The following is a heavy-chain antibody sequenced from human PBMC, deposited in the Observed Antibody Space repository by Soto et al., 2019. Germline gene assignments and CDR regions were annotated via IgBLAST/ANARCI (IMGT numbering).Heavy chain of an antibody. V-gene: IGHV4-39*01. D-gene: IGHD1-1*01. CDR3: AYGWNDRRAGYGMDV. J-gene: IGHJ6*02. CDR2: IYYSGST. CDR1: GGSISSSSYY. Sequence: QLQLQESGPGLVKPSETLSLTCTVSGGSISSSSYYWGWIRQPPGKGLEWIGSIYYSGSTYYNPSLKSRVTISVDTSKNQFSLKLSSVTAADTAVYYCAYGWNDRRAGYGMDVWGQGTTVTVSS.